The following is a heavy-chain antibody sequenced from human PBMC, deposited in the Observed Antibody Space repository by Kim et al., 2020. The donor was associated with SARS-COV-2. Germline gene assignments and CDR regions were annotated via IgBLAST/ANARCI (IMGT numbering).Heavy chain of an antibody. CDR2: THSGGST. J-gene: IGHJ5*02. V-gene: IGHV4-39*01. Sequence: SETLSLTCSVSGVSVSSSGDYWGWIRQPPGKGLEWIGTTHSGGSTYYNSSLQSRVTISVDMSKSQFSLKLTSVTAADTAVYYCARQPRKNWFDPWGQGTLVT. CDR3: ARQPRKNWFDP. CDR1: GVSVSSSGDY.